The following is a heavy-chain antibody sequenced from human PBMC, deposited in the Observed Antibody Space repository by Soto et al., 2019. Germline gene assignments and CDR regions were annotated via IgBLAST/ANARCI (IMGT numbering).Heavy chain of an antibody. J-gene: IGHJ6*02. V-gene: IGHV3-11*01. CDR2: ISSSGSTI. CDR1: GFTFSDYY. D-gene: IGHD2-2*01. Sequence: PGGSLRLSCAASGFTFSDYYMSWIRQAPGKGLEWVSYISSSGSTIYYADSVKGRFTISRDNAKNSLYLQMNSLRAEDTAVYYCARDGCSSTSCYPFGYGMDVWGQGTTVTVSS. CDR3: ARDGCSSTSCYPFGYGMDV.